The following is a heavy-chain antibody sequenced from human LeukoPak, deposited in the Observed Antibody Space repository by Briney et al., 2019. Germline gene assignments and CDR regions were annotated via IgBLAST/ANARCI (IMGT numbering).Heavy chain of an antibody. CDR1: GGSISSGGYY. CDR3: VRFYSGYDRRTYDAFDI. V-gene: IGHV4-31*03. CDR2: IYYSGST. J-gene: IGHJ3*02. Sequence: SQTLSLTCTVSGGSISSGGYYWSWIRQHPGKGLEWIGYIYYSGSTYYNPSLKSRVTISVDTSKNQFSLKLSSVTAADTAVYYCVRFYSGYDRRTYDAFDIWGQGTMVTVSS. D-gene: IGHD5-12*01.